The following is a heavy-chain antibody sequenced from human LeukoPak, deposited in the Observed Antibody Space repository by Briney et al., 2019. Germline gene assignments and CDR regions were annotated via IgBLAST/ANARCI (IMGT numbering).Heavy chain of an antibody. J-gene: IGHJ4*02. Sequence: RPGGSLRLSCAASAFTFSSSNMNWVRQAPGKGLEWVSSISSSGTYIYYRDSVKGRFTISRDNAENSVYLQMNSLRVEDTAVYYCVRDRGSYRPIDYWGQGTLVTVSS. CDR2: ISSSGTYI. D-gene: IGHD1-26*01. V-gene: IGHV3-21*01. CDR3: VRDRGSYRPIDY. CDR1: AFTFSSSN.